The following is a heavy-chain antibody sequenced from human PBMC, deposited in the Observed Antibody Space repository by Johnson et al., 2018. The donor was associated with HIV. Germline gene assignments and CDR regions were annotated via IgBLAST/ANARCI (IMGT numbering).Heavy chain of an antibody. D-gene: IGHD3-22*01. CDR3: AKDSAYYYDCSGWMEAFDI. J-gene: IGHJ3*02. CDR2: ISGSGGST. CDR1: GFTFSSYA. Sequence: VQLVESGGGVVQPGRSLRLSCAASGFTFSSYAMHWVRQAPGKGLEWVSAISGSGGSTYYADSVKGRFTISRDNSKNTLYLQLNRLRAEDTAVYYCAKDSAYYYDCSGWMEAFDIWGQGTMVTVSS. V-gene: IGHV3-23*04.